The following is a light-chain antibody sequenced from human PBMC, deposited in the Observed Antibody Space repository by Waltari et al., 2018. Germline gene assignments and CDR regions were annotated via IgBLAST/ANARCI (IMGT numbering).Light chain of an antibody. CDR2: GAS. CDR3: QQYNNWPLSWT. J-gene: IGKJ1*01. CDR1: QSVSSN. V-gene: IGKV3-15*01. Sequence: EIVMTQSPATLSVSPGERATLSCRASQSVSSNLAWYQQKPGQAPRLLICGASTRATGIPARFSGSGSGTEFTLTISSLQSEDFAVYYCQQYNNWPLSWTFGQGTKVEIK.